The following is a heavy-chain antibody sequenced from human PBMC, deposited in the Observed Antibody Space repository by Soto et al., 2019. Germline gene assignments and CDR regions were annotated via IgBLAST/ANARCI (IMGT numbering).Heavy chain of an antibody. CDR1: GGTFSSYA. Sequence: QVQLVQSGAEVKKPGSSVKVSCKASGGTFSSYAISWVRQAPGQGLEWMGGLIPIFGTANYAQKFQGRVTITADKSKSTAYMELSSLRSEDTAVYYCARTDTAMAAPNDSYFDYWGQGTLVTVSS. CDR2: LIPIFGTA. CDR3: ARTDTAMAAPNDSYFDY. D-gene: IGHD5-18*01. V-gene: IGHV1-69*06. J-gene: IGHJ4*02.